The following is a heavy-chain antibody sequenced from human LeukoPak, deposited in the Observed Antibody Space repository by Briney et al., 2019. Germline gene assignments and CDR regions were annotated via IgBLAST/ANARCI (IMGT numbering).Heavy chain of an antibody. Sequence: GASVKVSCKASGYTFTGHYMHWVRRAPGQGLEWMGWINPNSGGTDYAQKFQGRVTMTRDTSISTAYMELSRLRADDTAICYCARDGHCSSTSCHDYWGQGTLVTVSS. D-gene: IGHD2-2*01. V-gene: IGHV1-2*02. CDR2: INPNSGGT. CDR3: ARDGHCSSTSCHDY. J-gene: IGHJ4*02. CDR1: GYTFTGHY.